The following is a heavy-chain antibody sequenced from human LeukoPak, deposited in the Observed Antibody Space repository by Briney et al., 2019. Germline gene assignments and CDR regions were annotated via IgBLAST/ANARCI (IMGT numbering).Heavy chain of an antibody. Sequence: PSRTLSLTCTVSGGSISSGGYYWSWIRQHPGKGLEWIGYIYYSGSTYYNPSLKSRVTISVDTSKNQFSLKLSSVTAADTAVYYCARGPRYYYYYGMDVWGQGTTVTVSS. CDR3: ARGPRYYYYYGMDV. V-gene: IGHV4-31*03. CDR1: GGSISSGGYY. J-gene: IGHJ6*02. CDR2: IYYSGST.